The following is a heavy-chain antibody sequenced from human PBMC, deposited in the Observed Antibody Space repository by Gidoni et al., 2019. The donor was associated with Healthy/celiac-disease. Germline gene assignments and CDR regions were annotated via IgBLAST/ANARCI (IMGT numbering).Heavy chain of an antibody. CDR3: AGEEGGFDY. Sequence: QVPLQALGPGLVKPSQTLSCTCTVSGGSISGGSYSWTWIRRPAGKGLEWIGRINTSGGTNYDPSLKRRVAISVDTSKNQFSLKLSAVAAADSAVYCCAGEEGGFDYWGQGTLVTVSS. J-gene: IGHJ4*02. D-gene: IGHD3-16*01. CDR1: GGSISGGSYS. CDR2: INTSGGT. V-gene: IGHV4-61*02.